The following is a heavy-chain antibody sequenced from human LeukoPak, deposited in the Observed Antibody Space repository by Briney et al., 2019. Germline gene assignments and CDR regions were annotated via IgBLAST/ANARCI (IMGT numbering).Heavy chain of an antibody. J-gene: IGHJ6*02. CDR3: ARHGAFLTVAGTNGMDV. V-gene: IGHV4-59*08. CDR2: IYYSGST. CDR1: GGSISSYY. Sequence: SETLSLTCTVSGGSISSYYWSWIRQPPGKGLEWIGYIYYSGSTNYNPSLKSRVTISVDTSKNQFSLKLSSVTAADTAVYYCARHGAFLTVAGTNGMDVWGQGTTVTVSS. D-gene: IGHD6-19*01.